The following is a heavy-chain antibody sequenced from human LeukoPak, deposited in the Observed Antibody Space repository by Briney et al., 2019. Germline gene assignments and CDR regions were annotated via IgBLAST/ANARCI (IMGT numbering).Heavy chain of an antibody. CDR1: GGSFSGYY. CDR3: VRYSSRLVPFHNWFDP. D-gene: IGHD6-19*01. CDR2: INHSGST. V-gene: IGHV4-34*01. Sequence: PSETLSLTCAVYGGSFSGYYWSWIRQPPGKGLEWIGEINHSGSTNYNPSLKSRVTISVDTSKNQFSLKLSSVTAADTAVYYCVRYSSRLVPFHNWFDPWGQGTLVTVSS. J-gene: IGHJ5*02.